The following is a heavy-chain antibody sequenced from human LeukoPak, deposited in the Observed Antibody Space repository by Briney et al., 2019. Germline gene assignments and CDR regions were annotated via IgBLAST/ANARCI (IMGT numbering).Heavy chain of an antibody. CDR3: AKGGYCSSTSCYYDFDY. D-gene: IGHD2-2*03. CDR2: ISGSGGST. CDR1: GFTFSSYA. Sequence: GGSLRLPCAASGFTFSSYAMSWVRQAPGKGLEWVSAISGSGGSTYYADSVKGRFTISRDNSKNTLYLQMNSLRAEDTAVYYCAKGGYCSSTSCYYDFDYWGQGTLVTVSS. V-gene: IGHV3-23*01. J-gene: IGHJ4*02.